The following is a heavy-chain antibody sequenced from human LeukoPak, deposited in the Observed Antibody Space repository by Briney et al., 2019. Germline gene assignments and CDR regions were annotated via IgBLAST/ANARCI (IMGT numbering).Heavy chain of an antibody. J-gene: IGHJ4*02. CDR2: LSIDGTNT. Sequence: PGRSLRLSCAASGFTLSSSAMHWVRQGPGKGLEWVAILSIDGTNTYYTASVKGRFTIARDNSKNTLFLQMNSLRPEDTAMYYCARDPGGGYFDYWGQGTLVTVSS. V-gene: IGHV3-30-3*01. CDR1: GFTLSSSA. CDR3: ARDPGGGYFDY. D-gene: IGHD2-15*01.